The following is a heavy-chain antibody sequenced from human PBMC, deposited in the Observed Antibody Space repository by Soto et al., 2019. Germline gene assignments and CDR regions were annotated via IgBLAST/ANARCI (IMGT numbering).Heavy chain of an antibody. V-gene: IGHV3-49*03. CDR3: TRVIGPITMVRGGPYYYYGMDV. J-gene: IGHJ6*02. CDR1: GFTFGDYA. Sequence: HPGGSLRLSCTASGFTFGDYAMSWFRQAPGKGLEWVGFIRSKAYGGTTEYAASVKGRFTISRDDSKSIAYLQMNSLKTEDTAVYYCTRVIGPITMVRGGPYYYYGMDVWGQGTTVTVSS. D-gene: IGHD3-10*01. CDR2: IRSKAYGGTT.